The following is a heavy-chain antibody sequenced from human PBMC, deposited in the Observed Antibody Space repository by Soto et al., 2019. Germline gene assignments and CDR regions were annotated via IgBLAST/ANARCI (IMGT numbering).Heavy chain of an antibody. J-gene: IGHJ3*02. CDR3: ARSAIIVVVAGTSGAFEI. CDR1: SGSISSSNW. D-gene: IGHD2-15*01. V-gene: IGHV4-4*02. Sequence: QVQLQESGPGLVKPSGTLSLTCAVSSGSISSSNWWSWVRQPPGKGLEGIGEIYHSGSTNYNPSLKSPVTISVGRSKSRFSLKLSSLAGADRAVYYCARSAIIVVVAGTSGAFEIWGQGTMVTVSS. CDR2: IYHSGST.